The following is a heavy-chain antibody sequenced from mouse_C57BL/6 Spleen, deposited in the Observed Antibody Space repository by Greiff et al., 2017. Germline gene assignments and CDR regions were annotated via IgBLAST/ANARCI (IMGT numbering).Heavy chain of an antibody. J-gene: IGHJ4*01. CDR1: GFNINDDY. CDR3: TKNDGYSGGYYYAMDY. CDR2: IDPGNGGT. Sequence: VQLKQSGAELVRPGASVKLSCTASGFNINDDYMHWVKQRPEQGLEWIGWIDPGNGGTEYASKFQGKATLTADTSSNTAYLQLSSLTSEDTAVYYGTKNDGYSGGYYYAMDYWGQGTSVTVSS. V-gene: IGHV14-4*01. D-gene: IGHD2-2*01.